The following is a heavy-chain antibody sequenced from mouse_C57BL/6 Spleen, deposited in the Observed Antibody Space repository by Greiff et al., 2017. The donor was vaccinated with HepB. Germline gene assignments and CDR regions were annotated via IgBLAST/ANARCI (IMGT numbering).Heavy chain of an antibody. Sequence: EVQVVESGPGLVKPSQSLSLTCSVTGYSITSGYYWNWIRQFPGNNLEWMGYISYDGSNNYNPSLKNRISITRDTSKNQFFLKLNSVTTEDTATYYCARNYGYDGVAYWGQGTLVTVSA. D-gene: IGHD2-2*01. CDR1: GYSITSGYY. V-gene: IGHV3-6*01. CDR2: ISYDGSN. CDR3: ARNYGYDGVAY. J-gene: IGHJ3*01.